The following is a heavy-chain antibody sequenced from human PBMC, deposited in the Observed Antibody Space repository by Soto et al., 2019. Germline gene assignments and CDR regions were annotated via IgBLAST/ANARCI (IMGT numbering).Heavy chain of an antibody. CDR3: AKPGAGGRFLEWFVDY. CDR1: GFTFSSYA. J-gene: IGHJ4*02. D-gene: IGHD3-3*01. Sequence: GGSLRLSCAASGFTFSSYAMYWVRQAPGKGLEWVAVISYDGSNKYYADSVKGRLTISRDNSKNTLYLQMNSLRAEDTAVYYCAKPGAGGRFLEWFVDYWGQGTLVTVSS. V-gene: IGHV3-30*18. CDR2: ISYDGSNK.